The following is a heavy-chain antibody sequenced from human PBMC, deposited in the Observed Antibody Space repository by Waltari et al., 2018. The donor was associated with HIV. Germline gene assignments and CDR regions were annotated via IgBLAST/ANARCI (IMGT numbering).Heavy chain of an antibody. V-gene: IGHV1-2*02. D-gene: IGHD3-22*01. CDR3: ATPSYDSSGYYSAGSEFDY. Sequence: QVQRVQSGAEVKKPGDSVKASCKAYGNTFTGYYIHRERQAPGQGLEWMGWINPNSGGTNYAQNFQGRVTMTRDTSISTAYMELSRLRSDDTAVYYCATPSYDSSGYYSAGSEFDYWGQGTLVTVSS. CDR1: GNTFTGYY. CDR2: INPNSGGT. J-gene: IGHJ4*02.